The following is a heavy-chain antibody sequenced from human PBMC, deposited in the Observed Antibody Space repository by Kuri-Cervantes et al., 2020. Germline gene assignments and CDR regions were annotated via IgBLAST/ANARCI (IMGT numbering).Heavy chain of an antibody. V-gene: IGHV3-7*01. CDR3: AREGAGWGRGMDV. CDR2: IKQDGSEK. Sequence: LTLTCTFSGFSLSTSGMCVSWVRQAPGKGLEWVANIKQDGSEKYYVDSMKGRVTISRDNAKNSLYLEMNSLRAEDTAVYYCAREGAGWGRGMDVWGKGTTVTVSS. D-gene: IGHD7-27*01. J-gene: IGHJ6*04. CDR1: GFSLSTSG.